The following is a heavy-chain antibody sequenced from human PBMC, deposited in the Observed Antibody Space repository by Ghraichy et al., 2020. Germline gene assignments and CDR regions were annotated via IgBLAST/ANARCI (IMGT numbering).Heavy chain of an antibody. D-gene: IGHD3-3*01. J-gene: IGHJ3*02. CDR2: IYHSGST. CDR3: ATSPVLRFLEWETGNAFDI. Sequence: SQTLSLTCTVSGYSISSGYYWGWIRQPPGKGLEWIGSIYHSGSTYYNPSLKSRVTISVDTSKNQFSLKLSSVTAADTAVYYCATSPVLRFLEWETGNAFDIWGQGTMVTVSS. V-gene: IGHV4-38-2*02. CDR1: GYSISSGYY.